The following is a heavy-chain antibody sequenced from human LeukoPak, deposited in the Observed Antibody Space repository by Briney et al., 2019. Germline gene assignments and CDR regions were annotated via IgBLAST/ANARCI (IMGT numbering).Heavy chain of an antibody. CDR3: ARHFHCSGGSCYYGNNNWFDP. J-gene: IGHJ5*02. Sequence: GESLKISCKGSGYSFTSYWIGGVRQMPGKGLEWMGMIYPGDSDTRYSPSFQGQVTISADKSISTAYLQWSSLKASDTAMYYCARHFHCSGGSCYYGNNNWFDPWGQGTLVTVSS. D-gene: IGHD2-15*01. CDR1: GYSFTSYW. V-gene: IGHV5-51*01. CDR2: IYPGDSDT.